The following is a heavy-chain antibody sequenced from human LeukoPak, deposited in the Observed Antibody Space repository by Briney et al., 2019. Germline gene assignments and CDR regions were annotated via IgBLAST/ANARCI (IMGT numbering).Heavy chain of an antibody. CDR3: ARNGGGWSFDY. J-gene: IGHJ4*02. D-gene: IGHD6-19*01. CDR1: GGSISNYY. CDR2: MSYSGST. V-gene: IGHV4-59*08. Sequence: PSETLSLTCTVSGGSISNYYWSWIRQSPGKGLEWIGYMSYSGSTNYNPSLESRVTISVDTSKNQFSLKLTSVTAADTAVYYCARNGGGWSFDYWGQGILVTVSS.